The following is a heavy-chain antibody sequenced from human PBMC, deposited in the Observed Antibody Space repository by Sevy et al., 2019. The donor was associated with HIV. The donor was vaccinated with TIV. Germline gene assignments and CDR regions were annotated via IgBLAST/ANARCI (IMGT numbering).Heavy chain of an antibody. CDR2: INQDGSQK. CDR1: GFTFSDYF. D-gene: IGHD2-21*01. Sequence: GGSLRLSCAAFGFTFSDYFMGWVRQAPGRGLEWVANINQDGSQKNYVDSVKGRFTISRDNAKNSLYLQMTRLRVDDTAVYYCARELWPGDYWGQGTLVTVSS. V-gene: IGHV3-7*01. CDR3: ARELWPGDY. J-gene: IGHJ4*02.